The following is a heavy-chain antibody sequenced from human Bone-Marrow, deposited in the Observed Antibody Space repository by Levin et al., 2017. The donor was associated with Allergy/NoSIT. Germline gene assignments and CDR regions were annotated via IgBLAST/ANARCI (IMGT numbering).Heavy chain of an antibody. CDR2: INPNSGGP. J-gene: IGHJ4*02. CDR3: ARLSHYNDSC. Sequence: GESLKISCKASGYTFTGYYLHWVRQAPGQGPEWMGWINPNSGGPNYAQKFQGRVTMTRDTSISTAYMALSRLRSDDTAVYYCARLSHYNDSCWGPGTLVTVSS. V-gene: IGHV1-2*02. CDR1: GYTFTGYY. D-gene: IGHD3-22*01.